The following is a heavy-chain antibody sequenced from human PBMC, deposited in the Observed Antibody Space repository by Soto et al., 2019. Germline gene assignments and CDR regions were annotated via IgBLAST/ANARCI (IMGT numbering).Heavy chain of an antibody. CDR2: ISTSGSTI. J-gene: IGHJ4*02. Sequence: QVQLVESGGGLVKPGGSLRLSCAASGFTFSDYYMSWLRQAPGKGLEWVSYISTSGSTINYADSVKGRFTISRDNAKKPLYLQMTSQRAEDAAVYYCARVSPPPDYWGQGTLVTVSS. CDR3: ARVSPPPDY. CDR1: GFTFSDYY. V-gene: IGHV3-11*01.